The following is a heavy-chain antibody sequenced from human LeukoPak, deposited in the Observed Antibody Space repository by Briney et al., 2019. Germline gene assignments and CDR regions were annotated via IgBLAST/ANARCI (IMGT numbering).Heavy chain of an antibody. Sequence: GASVKVSCKASGYTFTSYGISWVRQAPGQGLEWMGWISAYNGNTNYAQKLQGRVTMTTDTSTSTAYMELRSLRSDDTAVYYCARDAFAGQPYYDYAWGSYRYTSFDYWGQGTLVTVSS. V-gene: IGHV1-18*01. J-gene: IGHJ4*02. CDR1: GYTFTSYG. D-gene: IGHD3-16*02. CDR2: ISAYNGNT. CDR3: ARDAFAGQPYYDYAWGSYRYTSFDY.